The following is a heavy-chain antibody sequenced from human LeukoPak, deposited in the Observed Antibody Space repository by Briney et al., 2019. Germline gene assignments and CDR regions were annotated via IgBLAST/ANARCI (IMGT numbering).Heavy chain of an antibody. V-gene: IGHV4-34*01. CDR3: ARGAVAAPHTGDY. D-gene: IGHD6-19*01. J-gene: IGHJ4*02. CDR1: GGSLSGYY. CDR2: INHSGST. Sequence: SETLSLTCAVYGGSLSGYYWSWIRQPPGKGLEWIGEINHSGSTNYNPSLKSRVTISVDTSKNQFSLKLSSVTAADTAVYYCARGAVAAPHTGDYWGQGTLVTVSS.